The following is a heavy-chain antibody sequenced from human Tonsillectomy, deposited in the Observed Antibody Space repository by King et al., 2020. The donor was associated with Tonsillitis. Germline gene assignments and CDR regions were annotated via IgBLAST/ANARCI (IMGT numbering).Heavy chain of an antibody. J-gene: IGHJ4*02. V-gene: IGHV3-30*01. D-gene: IGHD2-15*01. CDR1: GFSFDTYT. CDR3: ARGSPRLHFDS. Sequence: VQLVESGGGVVQPGRSLRLSCAASGFSFDTYTLHWVRQAPGKGLEWVTLISYDGSNKKYADSVKGRFTISRDNSKTTLYLQMNSLRPEDTAVYYCARGSPRLHFDSWGQGTLVTVSS. CDR2: ISYDGSNK.